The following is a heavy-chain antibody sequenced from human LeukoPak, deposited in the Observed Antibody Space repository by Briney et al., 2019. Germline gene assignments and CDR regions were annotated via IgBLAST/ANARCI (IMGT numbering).Heavy chain of an antibody. CDR1: GGSISKSRYY. Sequence: SETLSLTCTVCGGSISKSRYYWAWIRQPPGKGLEWIGSIYSSGSTYYNPSLKSRVTISVDTSKNHFSLRLSSVTAADTAVYYCARDPTSISSDDFWGQGTLVTVSS. CDR2: IYSSGST. J-gene: IGHJ4*02. D-gene: IGHD2-2*01. CDR3: ARDPTSISSDDF. V-gene: IGHV4-39*07.